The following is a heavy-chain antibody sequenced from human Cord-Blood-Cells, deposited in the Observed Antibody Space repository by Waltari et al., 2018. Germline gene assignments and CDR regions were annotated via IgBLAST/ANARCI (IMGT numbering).Heavy chain of an antibody. CDR3: ARDHRYGGYY. V-gene: IGHV3-48*03. D-gene: IGHD1-26*01. CDR2: ISSSGSTI. CDR1: VFTFSRYE. J-gene: IGHJ4*02. Sequence: EVQLVESGGGLVQPGGSLRLPWAALVFTFSRYEMNWVRQAPGKGLEWVSYISSSGSTIYYADSVKGRFTISRDNAKNSLYLQMNSLRAEDTAVYYCARDHRYGGYYWGQGTLVTVSS.